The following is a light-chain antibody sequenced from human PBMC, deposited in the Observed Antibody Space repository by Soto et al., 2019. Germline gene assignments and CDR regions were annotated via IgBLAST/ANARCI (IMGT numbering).Light chain of an antibody. Sequence: EIVMTQSPGTLSVSPGERVTVSCRASQYVHTSLAWYQQKSGQAPRLLIYGASIRAPGVPVMFSGSGSGTEFTLTIDSLQSEDSAVYSCQQYNQWPPTWTFGQGTKVDIK. J-gene: IGKJ1*01. CDR3: QQYNQWPPTWT. CDR2: GAS. V-gene: IGKV3-15*01. CDR1: QYVHTS.